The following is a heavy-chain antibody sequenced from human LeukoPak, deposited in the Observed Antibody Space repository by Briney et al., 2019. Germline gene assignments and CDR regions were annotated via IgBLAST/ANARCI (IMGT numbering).Heavy chain of an antibody. J-gene: IGHJ6*03. CDR1: GFTFSSYS. CDR3: ARNLWFGESDAYYYYMDV. D-gene: IGHD3-10*01. CDR2: ISSSSSYI. Sequence: GGSLRLSCAASGFTFSSYSMNWVRQAPGKGLEWVSSISSSSSYIYYADSVKGRFTISRDNAKNSLYLQMNSLRAEDTAVYYCARNLWFGESDAYYYYMDVWGKGTTVTISS. V-gene: IGHV3-21*01.